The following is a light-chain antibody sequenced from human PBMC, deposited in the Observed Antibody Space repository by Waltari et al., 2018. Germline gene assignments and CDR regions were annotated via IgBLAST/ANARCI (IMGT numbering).Light chain of an antibody. CDR3: AAWDASLNGLWV. CDR2: NND. Sequence: QSVLTQPPSASATPGQRVTISCSGSFPNIGSNAVNWFQHLPGTAPKLLIYNNDQRPSGVPDRFSGSKSGTSASLAISGLQSEDEANYFCAAWDASLNGLWVFGGGTKLTVL. V-gene: IGLV1-44*01. CDR1: FPNIGSNA. J-gene: IGLJ3*02.